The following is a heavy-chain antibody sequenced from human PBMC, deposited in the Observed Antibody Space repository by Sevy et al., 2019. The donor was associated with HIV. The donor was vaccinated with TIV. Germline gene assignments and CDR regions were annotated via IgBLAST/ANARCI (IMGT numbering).Heavy chain of an antibody. D-gene: IGHD3-22*01. J-gene: IGHJ6*02. CDR3: ASSYFDSSGYSPLFYYGMDV. CDR1: GYTFTSYD. CDR2: MNPNSGNT. Sequence: ASVKVSCKASGYTFTSYDINWVRQATGQGLEWMGWMNPNSGNTGYAQKFQGRVTMTRNTSISTAYMELSSLRSEDTAVYYCASSYFDSSGYSPLFYYGMDVWGQGTTVTVSS. V-gene: IGHV1-8*01.